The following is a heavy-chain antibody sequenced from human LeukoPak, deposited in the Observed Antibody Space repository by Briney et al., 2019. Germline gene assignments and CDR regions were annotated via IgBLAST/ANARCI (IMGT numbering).Heavy chain of an antibody. D-gene: IGHD4-17*01. V-gene: IGHV1-69*01. CDR1: GGTFSSYA. Sequence: SVKVSCKASGGTFSSYAISWVRQAPGQGLEWMGGIIPIFGTANYAQKFQGRVTITAGESTSTAYMELSSLRSEDTAVYYCASTTYGDYDAFDIWGQGTMVTVSS. CDR3: ASTTYGDYDAFDI. CDR2: IIPIFGTA. J-gene: IGHJ3*02.